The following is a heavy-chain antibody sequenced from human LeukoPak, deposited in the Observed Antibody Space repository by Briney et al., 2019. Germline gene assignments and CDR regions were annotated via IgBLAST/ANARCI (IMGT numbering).Heavy chain of an antibody. V-gene: IGHV4-59*01. D-gene: IGHD1-26*01. Sequence: SETLSLTCTVSGGSISSYYWSWIRQPPGKGLEWIGYIYYTGSTNYNPSLKSRVTISVDTSKNQLSLKLSSVTAADTAVYYCARGHSGTYAWGAFDIWGQGTMVTVSS. CDR2: IYYTGST. J-gene: IGHJ3*02. CDR1: GGSISSYY. CDR3: ARGHSGTYAWGAFDI.